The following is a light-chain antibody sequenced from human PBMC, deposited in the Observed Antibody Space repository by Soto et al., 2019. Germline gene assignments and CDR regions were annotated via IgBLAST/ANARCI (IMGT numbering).Light chain of an antibody. J-gene: IGKJ4*01. CDR1: QTISKW. CDR2: TAS. Sequence: DIQMTQSPSTLSASVGDRVTITCRASQTISKWLAWYQQKPGKAPNLLIYTASNLNSGVPSRFSGSGSGTEFTLTISSLQPDDFATYYCQQYDSYSGLTFGGGTKVEIK. V-gene: IGKV1-5*03. CDR3: QQYDSYSGLT.